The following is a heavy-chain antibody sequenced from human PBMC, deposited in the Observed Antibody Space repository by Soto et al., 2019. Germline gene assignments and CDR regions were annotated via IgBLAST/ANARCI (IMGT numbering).Heavy chain of an antibody. CDR1: GYTFTSYG. Sequence: QVQLVQSGAEVKKPGASVKVSCKASGYTFTSYGISWVRQAPGQGLEWMGWISAYNGNTNYAQKLQGRVTMTTDTSTRTAYMELRSLRSDDTAVYYCATEGYCSSTSCYTMFYYYYGMDVWGQGTTVTVSS. D-gene: IGHD2-2*02. J-gene: IGHJ6*02. CDR2: ISAYNGNT. V-gene: IGHV1-18*01. CDR3: ATEGYCSSTSCYTMFYYYYGMDV.